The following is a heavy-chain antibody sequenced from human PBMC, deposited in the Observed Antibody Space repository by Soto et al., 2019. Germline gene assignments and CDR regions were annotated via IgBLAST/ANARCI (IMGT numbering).Heavy chain of an antibody. D-gene: IGHD3-3*01. CDR1: GGTFSSYT. CDR3: SILGVPRNFDY. CDR2: IIHILGIA. V-gene: IGHV1-69*02. J-gene: IGHJ4*02. Sequence: QVQLVQSGAEVKKPGSSVKVSCKASGGTFSSYTISGVRQAPGQGLEWMGRIIHILGIANYAQKFQGRVTITADKSTSKAYMELSSLRAEDTAVYYCSILGVPRNFDYWGQGTLVTVSS.